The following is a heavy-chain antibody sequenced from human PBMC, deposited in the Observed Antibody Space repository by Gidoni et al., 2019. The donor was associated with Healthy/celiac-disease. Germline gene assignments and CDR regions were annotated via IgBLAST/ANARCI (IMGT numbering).Heavy chain of an antibody. J-gene: IGHJ3*02. V-gene: IGHV3-7*01. CDR3: ARGLDIVVVPAADDAFDI. Sequence: EVQLGEPGGGLVQPGGSLSLPCAASGFTFSSYWWSWVRQAPGKGVEWVANIKQDGSDKDYVDSGKGRFTISRDNAKNSLYLQMNSLRAEDTAVYYCARGLDIVVVPAADDAFDIWGQGTMVTVSS. CDR2: IKQDGSDK. D-gene: IGHD2-2*01. CDR1: GFTFSSYW.